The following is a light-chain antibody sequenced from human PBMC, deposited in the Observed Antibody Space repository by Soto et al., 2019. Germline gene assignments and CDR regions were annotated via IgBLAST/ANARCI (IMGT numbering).Light chain of an antibody. V-gene: IGKV3-20*01. J-gene: IGKJ4*01. CDR2: GAS. CDR3: QQYGSSPHT. Sequence: IVLTQSPGTLSLSPGERATLSCRASQSVSSSYLAWYQQKPGQAPRLLIYGASSSATGIPDRFSGSGSGTDFTLTISRLEPEDFEVYYCQQYGSSPHTFGGGNKVEIK. CDR1: QSVSSSY.